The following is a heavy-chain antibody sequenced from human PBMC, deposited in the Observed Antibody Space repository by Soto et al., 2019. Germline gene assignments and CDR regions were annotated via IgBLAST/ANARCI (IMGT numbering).Heavy chain of an antibody. CDR1: GGSLSSGGDY. CDR2: IYKSGST. D-gene: IGHD3-22*01. J-gene: IGHJ4*02. CDR3: ARGRYFYDNTGYTEIYS. V-gene: IGHV4-31*03. Sequence: PSETLSLTCTVSGGSLSSGGDYWSWIRQHPGKGLEWIGYIYKSGSTYYNPSLKSRVTISVETSKNQFSLKLSSVTAADTAVYYCARGRYFYDNTGYTEIYSWGLENLLTISS.